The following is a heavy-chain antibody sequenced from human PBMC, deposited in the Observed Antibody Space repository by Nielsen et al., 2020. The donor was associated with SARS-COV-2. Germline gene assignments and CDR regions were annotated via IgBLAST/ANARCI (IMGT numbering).Heavy chain of an antibody. CDR1: GYTFTSYY. D-gene: IGHD3-10*01. Sequence: ASVKVSCKASGYTFTSYYMHSVRQAPGQGLEWMGIINPSRGSTSYAQKFQGRVTMTRDTSTSTVYMELSSLRSEDTAVYYCARPGVSGSSYYYYGMDVWGQGTTVTVSS. CDR2: INPSRGST. V-gene: IGHV1-46*01. J-gene: IGHJ6*02. CDR3: ARPGVSGSSYYYYGMDV.